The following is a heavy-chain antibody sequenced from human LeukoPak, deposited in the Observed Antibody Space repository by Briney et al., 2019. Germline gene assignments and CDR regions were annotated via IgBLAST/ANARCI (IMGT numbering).Heavy chain of an antibody. V-gene: IGHV4-59*01. J-gene: IGHJ4*02. CDR3: ARENPSGYYNRPIDY. CDR2: IYYSGSI. CDR1: GASISSYY. Sequence: SSETLSLTCTVSGASISSYYWSWIRQPPGKGLEWIGDIYYSGSIKYNPSLKSRVTMSVDTSKNQFSLKLSSVTAADTAIYYCARENPSGYYNRPIDYWGQGTLVTVSS. D-gene: IGHD3-22*01.